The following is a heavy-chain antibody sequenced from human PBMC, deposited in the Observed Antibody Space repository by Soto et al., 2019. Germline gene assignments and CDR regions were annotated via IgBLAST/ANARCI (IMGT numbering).Heavy chain of an antibody. CDR3: AREAEYCNRTSCYRRAFDT. J-gene: IGHJ3*02. CDR1: GFTFSGHW. D-gene: IGHD2-2*02. V-gene: IGHV3-74*03. Sequence: EVQLVESGGDLVQPGGSLRLSCAASGFTFSGHWMHWVRQVPGKGLEWVSRINTDGGSSAYADSVKGRFTISRDNAKNTLYLQMKVLTAEDTAVYYCAREAEYCNRTSCYRRAFDTWGQGTTVTVSS. CDR2: INTDGGSS.